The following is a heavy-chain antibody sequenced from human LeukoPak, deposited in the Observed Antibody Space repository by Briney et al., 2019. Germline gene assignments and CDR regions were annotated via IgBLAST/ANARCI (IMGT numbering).Heavy chain of an antibody. J-gene: IGHJ4*02. Sequence: PSGTLSLTCAVYGGSFSGYYWSWIRQPPGKGLEWIGEINHSGSTNYNPSLKSRVTISVDTSKNQFSLKLSSVTAADTAVYYCARSNLGYCSSTSCPDRNFDYWGQGTLVTVSS. CDR1: GGSFSGYY. D-gene: IGHD2-2*01. CDR3: ARSNLGYCSSTSCPDRNFDY. V-gene: IGHV4-34*01. CDR2: INHSGST.